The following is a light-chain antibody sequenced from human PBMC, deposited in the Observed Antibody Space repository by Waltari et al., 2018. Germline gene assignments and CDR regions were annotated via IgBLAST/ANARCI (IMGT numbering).Light chain of an antibody. CDR2: RAS. CDR3: QQYISSPGT. V-gene: IGKV1-5*03. J-gene: IGKJ2*01. CDR1: QSISSW. Sequence: DIQMTQSPSTLSASVGDRVTITCRASQSISSWLAWYHHKPGKAPKLLIYRASSLEGGGPSRFSGSGSGTEFTLTISSLQPDDFGTYYCQQYISSPGTFGQGTKVEIK.